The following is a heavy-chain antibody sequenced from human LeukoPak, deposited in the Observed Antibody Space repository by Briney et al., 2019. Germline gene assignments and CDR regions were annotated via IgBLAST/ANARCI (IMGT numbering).Heavy chain of an antibody. CDR1: GYTFSSYD. J-gene: IGHJ4*02. CDR2: MNPNSGDT. D-gene: IGHD3-22*01. CDR3: ARYDSSGYYSDY. V-gene: IGHV1-8*01. Sequence: ASVKVSCKASGYTFSSYDINWVRQATGQGLEWMGWMNPNSGDTGYAQKFQGRVTMTRNTSIITAYMELSSLRSEDTAAYYCARYDSSGYYSDYWGQGTLVTVSS.